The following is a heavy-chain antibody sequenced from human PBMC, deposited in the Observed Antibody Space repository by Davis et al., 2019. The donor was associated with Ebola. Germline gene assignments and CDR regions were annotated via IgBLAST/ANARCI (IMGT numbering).Heavy chain of an antibody. Sequence: AASVKVSCKASGGTLSSYNINWVRQAPGQGLEWMGRIIPILNVANYAQKFQGRVTITADKSTSTAYMELSSLRSEDTAVYYCAGDAYYYDSSGYYLDYWGQGTLVTVSS. D-gene: IGHD3-22*01. CDR3: AGDAYYYDSSGYYLDY. V-gene: IGHV1-69*02. CDR2: IIPILNVA. J-gene: IGHJ4*02. CDR1: GGTLSSYN.